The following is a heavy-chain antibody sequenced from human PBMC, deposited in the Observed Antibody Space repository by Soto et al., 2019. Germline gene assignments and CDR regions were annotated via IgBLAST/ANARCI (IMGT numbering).Heavy chain of an antibody. CDR3: ARDGLPTGRSHSNWFDP. CDR2: ISYDGSNK. V-gene: IGHV3-30*03. CDR1: GFTFSSYG. Sequence: GGSLRLSCAASGFTFSSYGMHWVRQAPGKGLEWVAVISYDGSNKYYADSVKGRFTISRDNSKNTLYLQMNSLRAEDTAVYYYARDGLPTGRSHSNWFDPWGQGNLVTVSS. J-gene: IGHJ5*02. D-gene: IGHD1-1*01.